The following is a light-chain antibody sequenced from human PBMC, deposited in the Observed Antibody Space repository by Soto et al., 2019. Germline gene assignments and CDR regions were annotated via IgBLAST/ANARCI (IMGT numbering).Light chain of an antibody. CDR1: SSNIGAGYD. CDR2: GNS. J-gene: IGLJ2*01. CDR3: QSYDSSRSGSEV. V-gene: IGLV1-40*01. Sequence: QSVLTQPPSVSGAPGQRVTLSFTGSSSNIGAGYDVHWYQQLPGTAPKLLIYGNSNRPSGVPDRFSGDKSGTSASLAITGLPAEDEADYYCQSYDSSRSGSEVFGGGTKVTVL.